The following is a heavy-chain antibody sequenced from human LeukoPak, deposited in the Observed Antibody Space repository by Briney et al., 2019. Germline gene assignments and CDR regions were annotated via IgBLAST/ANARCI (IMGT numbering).Heavy chain of an antibody. V-gene: IGHV4-34*01. D-gene: IGHD3-22*01. J-gene: IGHJ4*02. Sequence: SETLSLTWAVYGGSFSGHYWSWIRQPAGKGLEWSGEINHSGSTNYNPSLKSRVTISVDTSRNQFSLKLSSVTAADTAVYYCASERDYYDSSGSPSYWGQGTLVTVSS. CDR1: GGSFSGHY. CDR2: INHSGST. CDR3: ASERDYYDSSGSPSY.